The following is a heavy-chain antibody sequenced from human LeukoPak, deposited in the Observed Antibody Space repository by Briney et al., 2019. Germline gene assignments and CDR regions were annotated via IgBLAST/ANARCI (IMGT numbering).Heavy chain of an antibody. J-gene: IGHJ1*01. Sequence: PGGSPRLSCAASGFTFSSYGMHWVRQAPGKGLEWVAFIRYDGSNKYYADSVKGRFTISRDNSKNTLYLQMNSLRAEDTAVYYCATRRDCSSTSCSEYAEYFQHWGQGTLVTVSS. CDR3: ATRRDCSSTSCSEYAEYFQH. CDR2: IRYDGSNK. V-gene: IGHV3-30*02. CDR1: GFTFSSYG. D-gene: IGHD2-2*01.